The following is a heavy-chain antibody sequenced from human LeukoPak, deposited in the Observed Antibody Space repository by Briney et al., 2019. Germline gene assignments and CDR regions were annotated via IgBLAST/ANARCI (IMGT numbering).Heavy chain of an antibody. J-gene: IGHJ4*02. CDR3: ARQSWVGSSGWRNEDTYHFDY. CDR2: IYHSGDT. D-gene: IGHD6-19*01. CDR1: GDSISSSTYY. V-gene: IGHV4-39*01. Sequence: PSETLSLTCTVSGDSISSSTYYWDWIRQSPGKGLEWIGSIYHSGDTSYNPSLKNRVTISVDTAKNQFSLRLTSVTATDTAIYYCARQSWVGSSGWRNEDTYHFDYWGQGTLVTVSS.